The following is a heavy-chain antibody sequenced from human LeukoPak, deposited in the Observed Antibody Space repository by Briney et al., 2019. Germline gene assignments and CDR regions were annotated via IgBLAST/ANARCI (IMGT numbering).Heavy chain of an antibody. CDR1: GFARGTSGGG. V-gene: IGHV2-5*01. CDR3: AHSERYFDWLQFDY. Sequence: SGPTLLHATPTLTLTCTFSGFARGTSGGGGGWIRQPPGKALEWLALIYWNDDKRYSPSLKSRLTITKDTSKNQVVLTMTNMDPVDTATYYCAHSERYFDWLQFDYWGQGTLVTVSS. J-gene: IGHJ4*02. D-gene: IGHD3-9*01. CDR2: IYWNDDK.